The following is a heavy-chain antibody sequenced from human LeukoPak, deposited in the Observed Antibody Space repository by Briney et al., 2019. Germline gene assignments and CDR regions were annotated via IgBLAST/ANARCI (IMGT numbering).Heavy chain of an antibody. CDR1: GGSISSYY. D-gene: IGHD3-10*01. CDR2: IYYSGST. Sequence: PSETLSLTCTVSGGSISSYYWSWIRQPPGKGLEWIGYIYYSGSTNYNPSLKSRVTISVDTSKNQFSLKLSSMTAADTAVYYCARGSGEYYYYGMDVWGKGTTVTVSS. CDR3: ARGSGEYYYYGMDV. V-gene: IGHV4-59*01. J-gene: IGHJ6*04.